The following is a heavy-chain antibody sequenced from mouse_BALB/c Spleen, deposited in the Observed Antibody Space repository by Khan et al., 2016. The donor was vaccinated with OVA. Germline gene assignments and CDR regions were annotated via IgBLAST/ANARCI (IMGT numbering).Heavy chain of an antibody. V-gene: IGHV3-2*02. CDR1: GYSITSDYA. J-gene: IGHJ2*01. CDR2: IRYSGNT. Sequence: EVQLQESGPGLVKPSQSLSLTCTVTGYSITSDYAWNWIRQFPGNNLEWMGYIRYSGNTKYNPSLKSRISITRDTSKNPFFLQLNSVTTEDTATYYCTRIKGGDFDYWGQGTTLTVSS. CDR3: TRIKGGDFDY.